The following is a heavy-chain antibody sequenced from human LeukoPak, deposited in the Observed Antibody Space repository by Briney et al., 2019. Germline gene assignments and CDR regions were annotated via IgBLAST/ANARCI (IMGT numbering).Heavy chain of an antibody. CDR3: AGEYYYDSSGYSVDYYYYGMDV. D-gene: IGHD3-22*01. CDR1: GYTFTSYY. J-gene: IGHJ6*02. Sequence: ASVKVSCTASGYTFTSYYMHWVRQAPGQGLEWMGWINPNSGGTEYAQKFLGRVTMTRDTSISTAYMELSRLRSDDTAVYFCAGEYYYDSSGYSVDYYYYGMDVWGQGTTVTVSS. CDR2: INPNSGGT. V-gene: IGHV1-2*02.